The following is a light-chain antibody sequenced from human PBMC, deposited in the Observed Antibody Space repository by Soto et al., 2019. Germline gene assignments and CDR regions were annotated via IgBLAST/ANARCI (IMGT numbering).Light chain of an antibody. V-gene: IGKV1-39*01. Sequence: QLTQSPSSLSASIGDRVIITCRSSQSVSRSLNWYQQKAGQAPKLLIYAASTLHSGVPSRFSGSGSGTEFTLTISSLQPEDFATYYCQQNAITPPWTFGQGTKVDIK. CDR1: QSVSRS. CDR3: QQNAITPPWT. J-gene: IGKJ1*01. CDR2: AAS.